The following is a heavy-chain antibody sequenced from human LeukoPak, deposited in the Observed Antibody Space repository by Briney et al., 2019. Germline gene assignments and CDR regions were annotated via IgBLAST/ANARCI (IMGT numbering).Heavy chain of an antibody. CDR1: GGSFSGYY. CDR3: AKDILRYFDSSFDC. J-gene: IGHJ4*02. Sequence: PSETLSLTCAVYGGSFSGYYWSWIRQPPGKGLEWIGEINHSGSTNYNPSLKSRVTISVDTSKNQFSLKLSSVTAADTAVYYCAKDILRYFDSSFDCWGQGTLVIVSS. CDR2: INHSGST. V-gene: IGHV4-34*01. D-gene: IGHD3-9*01.